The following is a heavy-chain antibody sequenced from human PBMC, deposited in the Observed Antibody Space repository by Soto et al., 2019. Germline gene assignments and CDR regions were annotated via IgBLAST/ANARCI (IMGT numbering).Heavy chain of an antibody. D-gene: IGHD4-17*01. CDR1: GGTFSSYA. Sequence: GASVKVSCKASGGTFSSYAISCVRQAPGQGLEWMGGIIPIFGTANYAQKFQGRVTITADESTSTAYMELSSLRSEDTAVYYCARDPLGEPYGVTYYYYYGMDVWGQGTTVTVSS. CDR2: IIPIFGTA. V-gene: IGHV1-69*13. CDR3: ARDPLGEPYGVTYYYYYGMDV. J-gene: IGHJ6*02.